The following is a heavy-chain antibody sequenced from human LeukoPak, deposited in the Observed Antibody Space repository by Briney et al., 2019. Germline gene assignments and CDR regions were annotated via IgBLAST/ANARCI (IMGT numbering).Heavy chain of an antibody. D-gene: IGHD2-15*01. J-gene: IGHJ4*02. Sequence: SETLSLTCTVSGGSISSGGYYWSWIRQHPGKGLEWIGYIYYSGSTYYNPSLKSRVTISVDASKNQFSLKLSSVTAADTAVYYRARVGGGPLDYWGQGTLVTVSS. CDR2: IYYSGST. V-gene: IGHV4-31*03. CDR1: GGSISSGGYY. CDR3: ARVGGGPLDY.